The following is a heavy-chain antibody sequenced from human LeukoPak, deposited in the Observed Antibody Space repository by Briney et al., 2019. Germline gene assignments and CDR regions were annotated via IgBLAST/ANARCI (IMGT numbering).Heavy chain of an antibody. V-gene: IGHV1-46*01. CDR2: INPSGGNT. CDR3: ARDWDYYDFPSYYFDY. J-gene: IGHJ4*02. CDR1: GYSFTSYN. Sequence: GASVKVSCKTSGYSFTSYNLHWVRQAPGQRLEWMGIINPSGGNTNYAQKFQGRVTMTRDTSISTAYMELSRLRSDDTAVYYCARDWDYYDFPSYYFDYWGQGTLVTVSS. D-gene: IGHD3-3*01.